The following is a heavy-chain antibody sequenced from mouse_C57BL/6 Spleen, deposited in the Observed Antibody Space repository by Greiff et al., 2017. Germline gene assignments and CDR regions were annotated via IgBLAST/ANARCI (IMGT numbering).Heavy chain of an antibody. CDR2: ISYDGSN. Sequence: EVKLVESGPGLVKPSQSLSLTCSVTGYSITSGYYWNWIRQFPGNKLEWMGYISYDGSNNYNPSLKNRISITRDTSKNQFFLKLNSVTTEDTATYYCAIYIRYFDVWGTGTTVTVSS. CDR1: GYSITSGYY. V-gene: IGHV3-6*01. D-gene: IGHD1-2*01. J-gene: IGHJ1*03. CDR3: AIYIRYFDV.